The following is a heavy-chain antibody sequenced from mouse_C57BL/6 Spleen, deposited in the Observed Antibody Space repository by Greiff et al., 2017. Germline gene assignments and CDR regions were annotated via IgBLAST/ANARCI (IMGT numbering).Heavy chain of an antibody. D-gene: IGHD4-1*01. CDR3: ARRGLLGPYFDS. V-gene: IGHV1-82*01. CDR2: IYPGDGDT. CDR1: GYAFSSSW. J-gene: IGHJ2*01. Sequence: QVQLQQSGPELVKPGASVKISCKASGYAFSSSWMNWVKQRPGKGLEWIGRIYPGDGDTNYNGKFKGKATLTADKSSSTAYMQLSSLTSEDSAVYFCARRGLLGPYFDSGGKGTTLTVSS.